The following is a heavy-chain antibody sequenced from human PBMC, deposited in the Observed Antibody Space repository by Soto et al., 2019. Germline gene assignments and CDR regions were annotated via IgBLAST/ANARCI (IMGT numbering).Heavy chain of an antibody. CDR2: ISYDGSHK. CDR1: GFTFSDYG. D-gene: IGHD2-15*01. Sequence: QVQLVESGGGVVQPGRSLRLSCAASGFTFSDYGMHWVRQAPGKGLEWVAAISYDGSHKPYADSVKGRFTISRDDSKNSLYVQMNSLRVEDTAVYYCTKGRPVAAEHSAEFDYWGQGTLVIVSS. V-gene: IGHV3-30*18. J-gene: IGHJ4*02. CDR3: TKGRPVAAEHSAEFDY.